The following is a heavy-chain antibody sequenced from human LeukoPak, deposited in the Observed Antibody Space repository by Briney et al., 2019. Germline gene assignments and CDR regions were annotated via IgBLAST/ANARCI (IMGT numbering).Heavy chain of an antibody. CDR2: INPNSGGT. CDR3: ARVYCSSASCYARGYFDY. D-gene: IGHD2-2*01. Sequence: GASVKVSCKASGYTFTGYYMHWVRQAPGQGLEWMGWINPNSGGTNYAQKFQGRVTMTRDTSISTAYMELSRLRSDDTAVYYCARVYCSSASCYARGYFDYWGQGTLVTVSS. J-gene: IGHJ4*02. V-gene: IGHV1-2*02. CDR1: GYTFTGYY.